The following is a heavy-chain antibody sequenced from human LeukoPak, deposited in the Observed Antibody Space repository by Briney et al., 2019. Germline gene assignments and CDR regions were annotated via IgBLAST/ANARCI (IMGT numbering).Heavy chain of an antibody. CDR1: GCSFSGYA. CDR2: ISDSGGST. J-gene: IGHJ4*02. V-gene: IGHV3-23*01. CDR3: AKDTSIGRYCTNGVCSPFDY. Sequence: GGSLTLSCPRSGCSFSGYAMRWVRQAPGKGLEWVSAISDSGGSTYDADSVKGRFTISRDNSKNTLYLQMNSLRAEDTAVYYCAKDTSIGRYCTNGVCSPFDYWGQGTLVTVSS. D-gene: IGHD2-8*01.